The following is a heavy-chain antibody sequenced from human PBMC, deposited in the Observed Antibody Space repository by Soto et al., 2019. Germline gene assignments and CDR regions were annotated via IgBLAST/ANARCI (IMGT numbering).Heavy chain of an antibody. J-gene: IGHJ4*02. CDR3: ARGTYGSGSPRLDY. D-gene: IGHD3-10*01. V-gene: IGHV4-4*02. CDR1: SGSISSSNW. Sequence: LSLTCAVSSGSISSSNWWSWVRQPPGKGLEWIGEIYHSGSTNYNPSLKSRVTISVDKSKNQFSLKLSSVTAADTAVYYCARGTYGSGSPRLDYWGQGTLVTVSS. CDR2: IYHSGST.